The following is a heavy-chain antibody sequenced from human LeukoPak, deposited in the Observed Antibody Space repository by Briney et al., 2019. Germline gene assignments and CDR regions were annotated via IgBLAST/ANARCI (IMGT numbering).Heavy chain of an antibody. Sequence: AAVRVSYKASGYTFIVYYMHWVRQAPGQGREWMGWINPNSGGTHYAPKFQERGTMTRDTSNSTAYMELSSLRFDDTAVYSCARGAVVAAAIINWFDPWGQGTLVTVSS. CDR1: GYTFIVYY. D-gene: IGHD2-15*01. CDR3: ARGAVVAAAIINWFDP. V-gene: IGHV1-2*02. CDR2: INPNSGGT. J-gene: IGHJ5*02.